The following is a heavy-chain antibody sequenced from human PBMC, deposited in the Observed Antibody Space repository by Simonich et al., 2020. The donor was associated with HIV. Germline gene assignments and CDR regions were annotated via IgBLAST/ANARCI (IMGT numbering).Heavy chain of an antibody. Sequence: QVQLQQWGAGLLKPSETLSLTCAVYGGSFSGYYWSWIRQPPGKGLEWIGEINHSGNTNDNPALKIRVTISVDTSKNQFSLKLSSVTAADTAVYYCAREFVYYGSGLSPSWFDPWGQGTLVTVSS. V-gene: IGHV4-34*01. CDR3: AREFVYYGSGLSPSWFDP. J-gene: IGHJ5*02. D-gene: IGHD3-10*01. CDR2: INHSGNT. CDR1: GGSFSGYY.